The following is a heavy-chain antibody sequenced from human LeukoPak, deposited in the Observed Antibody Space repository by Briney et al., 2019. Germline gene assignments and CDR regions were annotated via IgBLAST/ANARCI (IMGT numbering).Heavy chain of an antibody. J-gene: IGHJ6*02. V-gene: IGHV3-30*03. D-gene: IGHD2-2*01. CDR2: ISYDGNNE. CDR1: GFTSEFTFSSYG. Sequence: GRSLRLSCAASGFTSEFTFSSYGMHWVRQAPGKGLEWVALISYDGNNEHYADSVKGRFTISRDNSKNTLYLQMNSLRAEDTAVYYCARDYSTTWSYDMDVWGQGTTVTVSS. CDR3: ARDYSTTWSYDMDV.